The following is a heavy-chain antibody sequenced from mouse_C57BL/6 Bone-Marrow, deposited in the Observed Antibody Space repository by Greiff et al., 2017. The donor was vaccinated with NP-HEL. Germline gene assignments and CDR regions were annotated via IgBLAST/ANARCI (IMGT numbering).Heavy chain of an antibody. CDR1: GFTFSSYA. Sequence: EVQLMESGEGLVKPGGSLKLSCAASGFTFSSYAMSWVRQTPEKRLEWVAYISSGGDYIYYADTVKGRFTISRDNARNTLYLQMSSLKSEDTAMYYCTRVDGYYYFDYWGQGTTLTVSS. V-gene: IGHV5-9-1*02. CDR2: ISSGGDYI. CDR3: TRVDGYYYFDY. J-gene: IGHJ2*01. D-gene: IGHD2-3*01.